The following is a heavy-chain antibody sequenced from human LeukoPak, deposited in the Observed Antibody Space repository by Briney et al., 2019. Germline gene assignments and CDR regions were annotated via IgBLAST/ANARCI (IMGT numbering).Heavy chain of an antibody. J-gene: IGHJ4*02. CDR3: ARGGTYQPLLGY. CDR2: ISYDGSNK. V-gene: IGHV3-30*04. D-gene: IGHD2-2*01. Sequence: GRSLRLSCAASGFTFSSYPMHWVRQAPGKGLEWVALISYDGSNKYYADSVKGRFSISRDNSKNTLFLQMNSLRAEDTAVYYCARGGTYQPLLGYWGQGTLVTVSS. CDR1: GFTFSSYP.